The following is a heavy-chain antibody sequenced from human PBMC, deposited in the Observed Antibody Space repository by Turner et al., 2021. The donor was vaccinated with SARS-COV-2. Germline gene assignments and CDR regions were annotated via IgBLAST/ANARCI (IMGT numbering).Heavy chain of an antibody. J-gene: IGHJ4*02. V-gene: IGHV3-33*06. CDR1: GFTFSRYG. CDR2: IWYDGSNK. CDR3: AKSGFGYSSGWGYFDY. Sequence: QVQLVESGGGVVQPGRSLRLSCAASGFTFSRYGMHWVRQAPGKWLEWVAVIWYDGSNKYYADSVKGRFTISRDNSKNTLYLQMNTLRAEDTAVYYCAKSGFGYSSGWGYFDYWGQGTLVTVSS. D-gene: IGHD6-19*01.